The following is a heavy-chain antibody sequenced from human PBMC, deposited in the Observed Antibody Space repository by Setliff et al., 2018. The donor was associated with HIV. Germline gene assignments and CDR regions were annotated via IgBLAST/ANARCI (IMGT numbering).Heavy chain of an antibody. V-gene: IGHV4-38-2*02. CDR1: GYSISSDYY. J-gene: IGHJ2*01. Sequence: PSETLSLTCTVSGYSISSDYYWGWIRQPPGKGLEWIGNIYHSGSTYYNPSLKSRVTISVDTSKNQFSLKLSSVTAADTAVYYCARDKTYCNYSRCSRAGWYFDLWGRGTLVTVSS. CDR3: ARDKTYCNYSRCSRAGWYFDL. CDR2: IYHSGST. D-gene: IGHD2-2*01.